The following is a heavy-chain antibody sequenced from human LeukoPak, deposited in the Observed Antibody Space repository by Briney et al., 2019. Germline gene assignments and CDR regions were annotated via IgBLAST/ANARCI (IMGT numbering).Heavy chain of an antibody. D-gene: IGHD3-10*01. Sequence: GGSLRLSCAASGFTFSSYAMSWVRQAPGKGLEWVSTVSGGGGTTYYADSVKGRFTISRDNSKNTLYLQMNSLRAEDTAVYYCASSGYYGSGRLLNWGQGTLVTVSS. J-gene: IGHJ4*02. V-gene: IGHV3-23*01. CDR2: VSGGGGTT. CDR1: GFTFSSYA. CDR3: ASSGYYGSGRLLN.